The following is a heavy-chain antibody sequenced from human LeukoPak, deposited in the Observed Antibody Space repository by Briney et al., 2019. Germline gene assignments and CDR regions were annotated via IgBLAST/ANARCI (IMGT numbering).Heavy chain of an antibody. V-gene: IGHV1-8*01. D-gene: IGHD5-18*01. CDR2: MNPNSGNT. J-gene: IGHJ3*02. CDR3: ARGAKYSYGLDAFDI. CDR1: XYTFTSYD. Sequence: VKVSCKXSXYTFTSYDINWVRQATGQGLEWMGWMNPNSGNTGYAQKFQGRVTMTRNTSISTAYMELSSLRSEDTAVYYCARGAKYSYGLDAFDIWGQGTMVTVSS.